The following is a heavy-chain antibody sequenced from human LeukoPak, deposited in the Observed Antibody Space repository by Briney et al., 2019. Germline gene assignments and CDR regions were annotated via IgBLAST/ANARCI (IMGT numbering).Heavy chain of an antibody. CDR3: RFVGDSSGYYWLVDY. CDR1: GYTFTGYY. J-gene: IGHJ4*02. CDR2: INPNSGGT. V-gene: IGHV1-2*02. Sequence: GASVKVSCKASGYTFTGYYMHWVRQAPGQGLEWMGWINPNSGGTNYAQKFQGRVTMTRDTSISTAYMELSRLRSDDTAVYYCRFVGDSSGYYWLVDYWGQGTLVTVSS. D-gene: IGHD3-22*01.